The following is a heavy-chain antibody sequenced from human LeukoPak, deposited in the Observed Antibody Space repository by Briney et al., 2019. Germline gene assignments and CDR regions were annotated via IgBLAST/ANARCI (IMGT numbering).Heavy chain of an antibody. CDR3: AREKPSVLYNWFDP. CDR1: GFTVSSNY. Sequence: GGSLRLSCAASGFTVSSNYMSWARQAPGKGLEWVSVIYSGGSTYYADSVKGRFTISRDNSKNTLYHQMNSLRAEDTAVYYCAREKPSVLYNWFDPWGQGTLVTVSS. V-gene: IGHV3-53*01. CDR2: IYSGGST. D-gene: IGHD2-8*02. J-gene: IGHJ5*02.